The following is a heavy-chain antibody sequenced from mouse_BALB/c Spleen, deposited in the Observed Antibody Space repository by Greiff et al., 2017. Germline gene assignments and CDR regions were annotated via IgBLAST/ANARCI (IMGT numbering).Heavy chain of an antibody. CDR2: IRNKANGYTT. CDR3: ARDRVDWYFDV. CDR1: GFTLTDYY. Sequence: EVKLVESGGGLVQPGGSLRLSCATSGFTLTDYYMSWVRQPPGKALEWLGFIRNKANGYTTEYSASVKGRFTISRDNSQSILYLQMNTLRAEDSATYYCARDRVDWYFDVWGAGTTVTVSS. V-gene: IGHV7-3*02. J-gene: IGHJ1*01.